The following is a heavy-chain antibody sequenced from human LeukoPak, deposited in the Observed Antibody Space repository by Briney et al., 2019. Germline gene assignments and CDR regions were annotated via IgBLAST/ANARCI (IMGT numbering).Heavy chain of an antibody. J-gene: IGHJ6*02. CDR2: ISSGGNT. V-gene: IGHV3-53*04. CDR3: AREAYYDFWSGYRDPYYYGMDV. D-gene: IGHD3-3*01. Sequence: GSLRLSCAASGFSVISNSMSWVRQAPGKGLQWVSTISSGGNTYYADSVKGRFTISRHNPKNTLFLQMNSLRDEDTAVYYCAREAYYDFWSGYRDPYYYGMDVWGQGTTVTVSS. CDR1: GFSVISNS.